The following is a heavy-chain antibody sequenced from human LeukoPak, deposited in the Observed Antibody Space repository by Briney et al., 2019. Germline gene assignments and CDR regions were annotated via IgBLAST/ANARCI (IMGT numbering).Heavy chain of an antibody. J-gene: IGHJ5*02. CDR1: GGSFSGYY. Sequence: SETLSLTCAVYGGSFSGYYWSWIRQPPGKGLEWIGEINHSGSSNYNPSLKSRVTMSVDTSKNQFSLKLRSVTAADTAVYYCARGLTYYYDSSGYYPRGWFDPWGQGTLVTVSS. V-gene: IGHV4-34*01. CDR3: ARGLTYYYDSSGYYPRGWFDP. D-gene: IGHD3-22*01. CDR2: INHSGSS.